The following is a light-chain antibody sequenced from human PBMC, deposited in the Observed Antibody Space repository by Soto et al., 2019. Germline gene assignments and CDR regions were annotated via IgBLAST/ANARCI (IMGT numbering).Light chain of an antibody. Sequence: QSALTQPPSVSAAPGQKVTISCSGSSSNIGNNYVSWYQQLPGTAPKLLIYDNNNRPSGIPDRFSGSKSGTSATLGITGLQTGDEADYYCATWDSSLSAGVFGTGTKSPS. J-gene: IGLJ1*01. CDR1: SSNIGNNY. V-gene: IGLV1-51*01. CDR2: DNN. CDR3: ATWDSSLSAGV.